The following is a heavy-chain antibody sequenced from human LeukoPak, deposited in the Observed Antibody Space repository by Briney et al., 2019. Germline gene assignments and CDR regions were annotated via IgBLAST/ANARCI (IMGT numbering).Heavy chain of an antibody. CDR2: INPSGGST. CDR3: ARGGSLLRFLEWSPLDY. Sequence: HVASVKVSCKASGYTFTSYYMHWVRQAPGQGLEWMGIINPSGGSTSYAQKFQGRVTMTRDTSTSTVYMELSSLRSEDTAVYYCARGGSLLRFLEWSPLDYWGQGTLVTVSS. CDR1: GYTFTSYY. D-gene: IGHD3-3*01. V-gene: IGHV1-46*01. J-gene: IGHJ4*02.